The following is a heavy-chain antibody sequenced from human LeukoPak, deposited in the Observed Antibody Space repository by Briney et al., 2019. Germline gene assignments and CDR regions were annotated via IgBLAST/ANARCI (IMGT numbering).Heavy chain of an antibody. Sequence: GGSLRLSCAASGFTFSSYGMNWVRQAPGKGLEWVSGISGSGISTYYADSVKGRFTISRDNSKNTLYLQMNSLRVEETAVYYCAKSWNYYDSSGDDALDIWGQGTMVTVSS. CDR3: AKSWNYYDSSGDDALDI. CDR2: ISGSGIST. CDR1: GFTFSSYG. V-gene: IGHV3-23*01. J-gene: IGHJ3*02. D-gene: IGHD3-22*01.